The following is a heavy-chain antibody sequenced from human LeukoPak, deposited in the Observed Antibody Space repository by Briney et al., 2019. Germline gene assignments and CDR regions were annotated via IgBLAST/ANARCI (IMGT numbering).Heavy chain of an antibody. CDR2: MNPNSGNT. V-gene: IGHV1-8*01. D-gene: IGHD3-22*01. J-gene: IGHJ3*01. CDR1: GYTFTSYD. CDR3: ASDTSHTGGYYYREDAFDV. Sequence: GASVKVSCKASGYTFTSYDINWVRQATGQGLEWMGWMNPNSGNTGYAQKFQGRVTMTRNTSISTAYMGLSSLRSEDTAVYYCASDTSHTGGYYYREDAFDVWGQGTMVTVSS.